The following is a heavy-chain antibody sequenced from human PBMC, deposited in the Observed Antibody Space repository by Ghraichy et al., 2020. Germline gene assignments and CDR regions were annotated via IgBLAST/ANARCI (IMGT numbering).Heavy chain of an antibody. CDR2: IKQDGSEK. CDR1: GFTFSSYW. CDR3: ARGREQWLVFGAFDI. V-gene: IGHV3-7*03. J-gene: IGHJ3*02. Sequence: LSLTCAASGFTFSSYWMSWVRQAPGKGLEWVANIKQDGSEKYYVDSVKGRFTISRDNAKNSLYLQMNSLRAEDTAVYYCARGREQWLVFGAFDIWGQGTMVTVSS. D-gene: IGHD6-19*01.